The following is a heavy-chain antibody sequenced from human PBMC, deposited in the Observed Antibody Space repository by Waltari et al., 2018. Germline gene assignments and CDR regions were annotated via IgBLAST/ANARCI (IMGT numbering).Heavy chain of an antibody. D-gene: IGHD5-12*01. CDR1: GFTFSSYG. CDR3: AKDSGYSGSYFDY. V-gene: IGHV3-30*18. J-gene: IGHJ4*02. CDR2: ISYDGSNK. Sequence: QVQLVESGGGVVQPGRSLRLSCAASGFTFSSYGMHWVRQAPGKGLEWVAVISYDGSNKYYADSVKGRFTISRDNSKNTLYLQMNSLRAEDTAVYYCAKDSGYSGSYFDYWGQGTLVTVSS.